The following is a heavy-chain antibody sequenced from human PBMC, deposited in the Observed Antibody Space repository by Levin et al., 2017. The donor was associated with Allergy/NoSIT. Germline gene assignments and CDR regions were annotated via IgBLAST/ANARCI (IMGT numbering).Heavy chain of an antibody. J-gene: IGHJ4*02. D-gene: IGHD5-18*01. Sequence: GESLKISCKGSGYSFTSYWIGWVRQMPGKGLEWMGIIYPGDSDTRYSPSFQGQVTISADKSISTAYLQWSSLKASDTAMYYCARLEVRGSHTAMVSSLRYWGQGTLVTVSS. CDR2: IYPGDSDT. V-gene: IGHV5-51*01. CDR1: GYSFTSYW. CDR3: ARLEVRGSHTAMVSSLRY.